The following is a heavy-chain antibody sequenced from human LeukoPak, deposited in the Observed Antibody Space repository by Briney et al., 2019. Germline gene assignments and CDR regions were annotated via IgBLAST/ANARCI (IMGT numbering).Heavy chain of an antibody. CDR2: INHSGST. Sequence: SETLSLTCAVYGGSFSGYYWGWIRQPPGKGLEWIGEINHSGSTNYNPSLKSRVTISVDTSKSQFSLKLSSVTAADTAVYYCVVQLLPSRFEPWGQGTLVTVSS. D-gene: IGHD2-15*01. J-gene: IGHJ5*02. V-gene: IGHV4-34*01. CDR1: GGSFSGYY. CDR3: VVQLLPSRFEP.